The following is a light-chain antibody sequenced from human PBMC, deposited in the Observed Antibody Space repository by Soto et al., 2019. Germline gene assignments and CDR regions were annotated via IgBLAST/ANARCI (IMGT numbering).Light chain of an antibody. CDR1: NIGIKS. CDR2: YYS. Sequence: SYELTQPPSVSVAPGETARITCGGSNIGIKSVHWYQQKPGQAPVVVIHYYSDRPSGIPERFSGSNSGITATLTISRVEAEDEADYYCQVWDDISDHYVFGTGTKVTVL. V-gene: IGLV3-21*04. CDR3: QVWDDISDHYV. J-gene: IGLJ1*01.